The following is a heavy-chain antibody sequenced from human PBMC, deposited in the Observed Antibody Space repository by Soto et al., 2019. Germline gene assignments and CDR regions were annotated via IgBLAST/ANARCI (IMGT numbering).Heavy chain of an antibody. D-gene: IGHD3-3*01. CDR3: ARVGVVIPLKFGFDP. CDR2: ISAYNGNT. CDR1: GYTLTSYD. Sequence: GASVKVSCKASGYTLTSYDISWVRQAPGQGLEWMGWISAYNGNTNYAQKLQGRVTMTTDTSTSTAYMELRSLRSDDTAVYYCARVGVVIPLKFGFDPWGQGTLVTVSS. V-gene: IGHV1-18*01. J-gene: IGHJ5*02.